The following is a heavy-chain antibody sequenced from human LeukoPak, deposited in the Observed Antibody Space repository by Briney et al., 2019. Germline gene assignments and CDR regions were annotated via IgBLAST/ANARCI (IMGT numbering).Heavy chain of an antibody. Sequence: GGSLRLSCAASGFTFDDYAMHWVRQAPGKGLEWVSGISWNSGSIGYADSVRGRFTISRDNAESSLYLQMNSLRAEDTAVYYCVRNLAVAGTCFDSWGQGTLVTVSS. J-gene: IGHJ4*02. V-gene: IGHV3-9*01. D-gene: IGHD6-19*01. CDR1: GFTFDDYA. CDR2: ISWNSGSI. CDR3: VRNLAVAGTCFDS.